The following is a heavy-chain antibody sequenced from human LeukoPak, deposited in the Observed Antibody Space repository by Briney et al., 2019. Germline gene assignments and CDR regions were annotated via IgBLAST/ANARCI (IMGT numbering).Heavy chain of an antibody. CDR1: GFTVSSNY. CDR2: IYSGGST. J-gene: IGHJ4*02. D-gene: IGHD3-22*01. CDR3: ARTLADYYDSREFDY. V-gene: IGHV3-66*01. Sequence: GGSLRLSCAASGFTVSSNYMSWVRQAPGKGLEWVSVIYSGGSTYYADSVKGRFTISRDNSKNTLYLQMNSLRAEDTAVYYCARTLADYYDSREFDYWGQGTLVTVSS.